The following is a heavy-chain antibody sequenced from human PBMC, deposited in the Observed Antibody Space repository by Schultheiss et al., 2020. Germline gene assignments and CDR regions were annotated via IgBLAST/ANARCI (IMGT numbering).Heavy chain of an antibody. D-gene: IGHD3-10*01. CDR2: ISGSGSTI. CDR1: GFTFSSYA. CDR3: AKDESLPGGPYYYYYGMDV. Sequence: GGSLRLSCAASGFTFSSYAMSWVRQAPGKGLEWVSAISGSGSTIYYADSVKGRFTISRDNAKNSLYLQMNSLRAEDTAVYYCAKDESLPGGPYYYYYGMDVWGQGTTVTVSS. V-gene: IGHV3-23*01. J-gene: IGHJ6*02.